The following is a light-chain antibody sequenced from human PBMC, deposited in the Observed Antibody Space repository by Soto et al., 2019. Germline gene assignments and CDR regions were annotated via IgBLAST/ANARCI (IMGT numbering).Light chain of an antibody. CDR2: GVS. Sequence: QSALTQSASVSGSPGQSITISCTGTSSDIGGYKYVSWYQQHPGKAPKLMIYGVSNRPSGVSDRFSGSKSGNTASLTITGLQSEDDGDYFCSSYTSSSTVVFGGGTKLTVL. CDR3: SSYTSSSTVV. J-gene: IGLJ2*01. V-gene: IGLV2-14*03. CDR1: SSDIGGYKY.